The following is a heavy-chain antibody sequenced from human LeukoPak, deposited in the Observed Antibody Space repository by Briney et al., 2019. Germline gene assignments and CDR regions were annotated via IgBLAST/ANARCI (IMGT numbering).Heavy chain of an antibody. D-gene: IGHD5-18*01. CDR1: GFTFSSYS. CDR2: ISSSSTI. Sequence: QPGGSLRLSCAASGFTFSSYSMNWVRQAPGKGLEWVSYISSSSTIYYADSVKGRFTISRDNAKNSLYLQMNSLRAEDTAVYYCARDSSGYSYGPNYFDYWGQGTLVTVSS. V-gene: IGHV3-48*04. CDR3: ARDSSGYSYGPNYFDY. J-gene: IGHJ4*02.